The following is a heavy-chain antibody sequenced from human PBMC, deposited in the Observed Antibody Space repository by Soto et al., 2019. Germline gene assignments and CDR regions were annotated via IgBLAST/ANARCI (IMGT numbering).Heavy chain of an antibody. CDR1: GFTFSIYA. CDR3: AKDFTPDSRWDIDY. CDR2: IIGGGAP. V-gene: IGHV3-23*01. J-gene: IGHJ4*02. Sequence: EVQLLESGGGLVQPGGSLRLSCAASGFTFSIYAMNWVRQAPGKGLEWVAGIIGGGAPYYADPVKGRFTISRDNSKNTLYLQMNSLRDEDTALYFCAKDFTPDSRWDIDYWGQGTLVTVSS. D-gene: IGHD1-26*01.